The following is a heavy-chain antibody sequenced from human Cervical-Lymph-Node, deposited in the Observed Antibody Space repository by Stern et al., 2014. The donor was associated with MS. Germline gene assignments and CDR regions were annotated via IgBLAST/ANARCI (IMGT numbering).Heavy chain of an antibody. J-gene: IGHJ6*02. CDR3: ARDFGVEYYYYGMDV. V-gene: IGHV3-33*01. CDR2: MSYDGNNK. D-gene: IGHD3-3*01. Sequence: VQLEESGGGVVQPGRSLRLSCAASGFTFSSYGMHWVRQAPGQGLEWGAGMSYDGNNKYYADSVKGRFTISRDNSKNTLYVQMNSLRAEDTAVYYCARDFGVEYYYYGMDVWGQGTTVTVSS. CDR1: GFTFSSYG.